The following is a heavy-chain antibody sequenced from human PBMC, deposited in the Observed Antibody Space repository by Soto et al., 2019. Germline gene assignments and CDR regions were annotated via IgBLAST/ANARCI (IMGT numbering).Heavy chain of an antibody. CDR1: GFTFSDYY. V-gene: IGHV3-11*01. CDR3: ARTTYRLGDIRAAEYFQH. Sequence: ESGGGLVKPGGSLRLSCAASGFTFSDYYMSWIRQAPGKGLEWVSYISSSGSTIYYADSVKGRFTISRDNAKNSLYLQMNSLRAEDTAVYYCARTTYRLGDIRAAEYFQHWGQGTLVTVSS. D-gene: IGHD2-21*02. CDR2: ISSSGSTI. J-gene: IGHJ1*01.